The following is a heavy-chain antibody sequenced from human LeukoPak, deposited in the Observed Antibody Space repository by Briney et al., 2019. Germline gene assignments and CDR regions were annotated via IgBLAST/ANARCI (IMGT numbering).Heavy chain of an antibody. Sequence: ASVKVSCKVSGDTLSDTAIHWVRQAPGKGPEWMGGFDFEDGETIYAQKFQGRLTMTEDTSADTAYMELSSLTSEDTAVYYCTIGEDRSGWYFAGAFDSWGQGTMVTVSS. D-gene: IGHD6-19*01. J-gene: IGHJ3*01. CDR3: TIGEDRSGWYFAGAFDS. CDR2: FDFEDGET. CDR1: GDTLSDTA. V-gene: IGHV1-24*01.